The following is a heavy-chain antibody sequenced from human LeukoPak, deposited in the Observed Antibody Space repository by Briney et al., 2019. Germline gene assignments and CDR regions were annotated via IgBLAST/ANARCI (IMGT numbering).Heavy chain of an antibody. CDR2: INHSGST. D-gene: IGHD2-21*02. CDR3: ARHFSRGGRYCSGGDCYARGSGGNWFDP. Sequence: PSETLSLTCAVYGGSFSGYYWSWIRQPPGKGLEWIGEINHSGSTNYNPSLKSRVTISVDTSKNQFSLKLSSVTAADTAVYYCARHFSRGGRYCSGGDCYARGSGGNWFDPWGQGTLVTVSS. CDR1: GGSFSGYY. V-gene: IGHV4-34*01. J-gene: IGHJ5*02.